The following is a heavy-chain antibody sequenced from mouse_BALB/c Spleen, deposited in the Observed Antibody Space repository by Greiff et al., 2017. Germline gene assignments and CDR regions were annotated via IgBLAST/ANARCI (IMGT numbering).Heavy chain of an antibody. V-gene: IGHV5-12-1*01. CDR1: GFAFSSYD. Sequence: EVQGVESGGGLVKPGGSLKLSCAASGFAFSSYDMSWVRQTPEKRLEWVAYISSGGGSTYYPDTVKGRFTISRDNAKNTLYLQMSSLKSEDTAMYYCARRGTGTLFAYWGQGTLVTVSA. CDR2: ISSGGGST. D-gene: IGHD4-1*01. CDR3: ARRGTGTLFAY. J-gene: IGHJ3*01.